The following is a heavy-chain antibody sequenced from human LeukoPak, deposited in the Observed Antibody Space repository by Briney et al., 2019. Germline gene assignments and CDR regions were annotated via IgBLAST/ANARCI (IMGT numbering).Heavy chain of an antibody. CDR2: IYYSGST. D-gene: IGHD6-19*01. J-gene: IGHJ4*02. CDR3: ARGGSGWYPDY. Sequence: SETLSLACTVSGGSISNYWNWIRQPPGKGLEWIGYIYYSGSTNYNPSLKSRVTISVDTSKNQFSLKLSSVTAADTAVYYCARGGSGWYPDYWGQGTLVTVSS. V-gene: IGHV4-59*01. CDR1: GGSISNY.